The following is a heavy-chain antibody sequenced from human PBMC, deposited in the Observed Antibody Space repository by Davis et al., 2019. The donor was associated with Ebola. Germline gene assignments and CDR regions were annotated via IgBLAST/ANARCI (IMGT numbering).Heavy chain of an antibody. CDR3: AKDLGYCSGGSCLYYYYYGMDV. CDR2: ISYDGSNK. CDR1: GFTFSSYG. V-gene: IGHV3-30*18. Sequence: GESLKISCAASGFTFSSYGMHWVRQAPGKGLEWVAVISYDGSNKYYADSVKGRFTISRDNSKNTLYLQMNSLRAEDTAVYYCAKDLGYCSGGSCLYYYYYGMDVWGQGTTVTVSS. J-gene: IGHJ6*02. D-gene: IGHD2-15*01.